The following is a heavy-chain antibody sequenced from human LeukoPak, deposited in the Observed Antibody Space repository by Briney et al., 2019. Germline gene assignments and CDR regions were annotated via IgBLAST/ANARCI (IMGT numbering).Heavy chain of an antibody. Sequence: PSETLSLTCTVSGGSISSSSYYWGWIRQPPGKGLEWIGSIHHSGSTYYNPSLKSRVTISVDTSKNQFSLKLSSVTAADTAVYYCVRHLGCRSINCPDDGFDMWGQGTMVTVSS. V-gene: IGHV4-39*01. CDR2: IHHSGST. J-gene: IGHJ3*02. CDR3: VRHLGCRSINCPDDGFDM. D-gene: IGHD2-2*01. CDR1: GGSISSSSYY.